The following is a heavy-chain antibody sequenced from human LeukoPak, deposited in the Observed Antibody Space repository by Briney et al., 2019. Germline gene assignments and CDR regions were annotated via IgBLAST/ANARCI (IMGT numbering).Heavy chain of an antibody. V-gene: IGHV1-8*01. CDR1: GYTFSSYD. CDR2: MNPSSGNT. J-gene: IGHJ6*03. CDR3: ARRVLLYDILTAYSRYYSSYMDV. D-gene: IGHD3-9*01. Sequence: ASVKVSCKASGYTFSSYDINWVRQATGQGLEWMGWMNPSSGNTGYAQKFQGRVTMTRNTSISTPYMELSSLRSDDTAVYYCARRVLLYDILTAYSRYYSSYMDVWGRGTTVTVSS.